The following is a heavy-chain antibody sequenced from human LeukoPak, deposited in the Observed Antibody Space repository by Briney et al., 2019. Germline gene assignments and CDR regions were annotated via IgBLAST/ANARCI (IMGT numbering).Heavy chain of an antibody. V-gene: IGHV1-2*02. CDR3: ARDKYSYGSGIRYYFAY. CDR1: GYTFTGYY. D-gene: IGHD3-10*01. Sequence: ASVKVSCTASGYTFTGYYMHWVRQAPGQGLEWMGWINPNSGGTNYAQKFQGRVTMTRDTSISTAYMELSRLRSDDTAVYYCARDKYSYGSGIRYYFAYWGQGTLVTVSS. J-gene: IGHJ4*02. CDR2: INPNSGGT.